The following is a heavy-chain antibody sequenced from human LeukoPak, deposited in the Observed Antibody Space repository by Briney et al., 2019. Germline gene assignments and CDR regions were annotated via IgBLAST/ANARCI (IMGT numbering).Heavy chain of an antibody. Sequence: GGSLRLSCAASGFTFSSYAMSWVRQAPGKGLEWVSAISGSGGSTYYADSVKGRFTISRDNSKNTLYLQMNSLRAEDTAVHYCAKHPHIVVVPAPFFYWGQGTLVTVSS. CDR3: AKHPHIVVVPAPFFY. D-gene: IGHD2-2*01. CDR1: GFTFSSYA. CDR2: ISGSGGST. J-gene: IGHJ4*02. V-gene: IGHV3-23*01.